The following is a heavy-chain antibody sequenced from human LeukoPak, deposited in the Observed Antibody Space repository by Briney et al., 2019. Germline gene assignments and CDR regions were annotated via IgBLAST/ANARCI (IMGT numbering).Heavy chain of an antibody. Sequence: ASVKVSCKASGYTFTGNYMHWVRQAPGQGLEWMGRINPNSGGTNYAQKFQGRVTMTRDTSISTAYMELGRLRSDDTAVYYCAMIASSWYQFDYWGQGTLVTVSS. J-gene: IGHJ4*02. D-gene: IGHD6-13*01. CDR3: AMIASSWYQFDY. V-gene: IGHV1-2*06. CDR1: GYTFTGNY. CDR2: INPNSGGT.